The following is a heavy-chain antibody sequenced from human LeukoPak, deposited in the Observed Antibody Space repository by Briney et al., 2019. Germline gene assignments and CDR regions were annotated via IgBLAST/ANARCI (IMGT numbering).Heavy chain of an antibody. V-gene: IGHV3-23*01. D-gene: IGHD5-12*01. CDR1: GFTFSSYA. J-gene: IGHJ4*02. CDR3: AKADLYGGYEFDY. CDR2: ISGSGGST. Sequence: TGGSLRLSCAAPGFTFSSYAMSWVRQAPGKGLEWVSAISGSGGSTYYADSVKGRFTISRDNSKNTLYLQMNSLRAEDTAVYYCAKADLYGGYEFDYWGQGTLVTVSS.